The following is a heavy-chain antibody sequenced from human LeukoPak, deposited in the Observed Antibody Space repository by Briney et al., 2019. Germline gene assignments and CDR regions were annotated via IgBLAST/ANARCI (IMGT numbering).Heavy chain of an antibody. J-gene: IGHJ4*02. D-gene: IGHD6-13*01. CDR3: ARDGAAAGTSDY. CDR1: GFTFTNYY. Sequence: PGGSLRLSCSASGFTFTNYYMSWIRQAPGKGLEWVSYISPSGTVIYYGDSVKGRFTISRDNAKKSLYLQMNSLRAEDTAVYYCARDGAAAGTSDYWGQGTLVTVSS. V-gene: IGHV3-11*04. CDR2: ISPSGTVI.